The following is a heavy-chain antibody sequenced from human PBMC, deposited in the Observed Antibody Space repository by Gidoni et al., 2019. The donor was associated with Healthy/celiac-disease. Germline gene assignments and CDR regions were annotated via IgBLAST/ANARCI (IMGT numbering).Heavy chain of an antibody. V-gene: IGHV4-39*01. J-gene: IGHJ3*02. CDR1: GGSISSSSYY. Sequence: QLQLQESGPGLVKPSETLSLTCTVSGGSISSSSYYWGWIRQPPGKGLEWTRSIYYSGSTYYNPSLKSRVTISVDTSKNQFSLKLSSVTAADTAVYYCARPFFNYYDSSGYYYHAFDIWGQGTMVTVSS. CDR3: ARPFFNYYDSSGYYYHAFDI. CDR2: IYYSGST. D-gene: IGHD3-22*01.